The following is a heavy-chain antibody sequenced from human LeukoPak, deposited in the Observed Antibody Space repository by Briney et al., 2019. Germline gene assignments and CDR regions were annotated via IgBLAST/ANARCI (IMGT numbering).Heavy chain of an antibody. CDR1: GHTFTNYG. V-gene: IGHV1-18*01. CDR2: ISPDNGDT. Sequence: ASVKVSCKASGHTFTNYGISWLRQAPGQGLEWMGWISPDNGDTTYAQKFQGRVSMTTDTSTSTAYMELWSLRSDDTAVYYCARDQRAADRTMSYYWGQGTQVTVSS. D-gene: IGHD5-18*01. CDR3: ARDQRAADRTMSYY. J-gene: IGHJ4*02.